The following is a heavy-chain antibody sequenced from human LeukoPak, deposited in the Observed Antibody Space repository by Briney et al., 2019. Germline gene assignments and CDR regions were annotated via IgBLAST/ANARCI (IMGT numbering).Heavy chain of an antibody. V-gene: IGHV4-59*01. J-gene: IGHJ4*02. CDR2: IYYSGST. Sequence: TSETLSLTCTVSGGSISSYYWSWIRQPPGKGLEWIGYIYYSGSTNYNPSLKSRVTISVDTSKNQFSLKLTSVTATDTAVYYCARSYSNLFDYWGQGTLVTVSS. CDR1: GGSISSYY. CDR3: ARSYSNLFDY. D-gene: IGHD4-4*01.